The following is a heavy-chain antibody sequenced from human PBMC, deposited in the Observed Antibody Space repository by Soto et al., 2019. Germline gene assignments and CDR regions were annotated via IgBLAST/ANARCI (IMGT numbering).Heavy chain of an antibody. CDR3: AKRPSGRYFDY. V-gene: IGHV3-23*01. J-gene: IGHJ4*02. CDR2: ISASGLIT. CDR1: GFTFSVYA. D-gene: IGHD1-1*01. Sequence: PGGSLRLSCAASGFTFSVYAMSWVRQAPGKGLEWVSAISASGLITPYADSVKGRFTISRDNSRNTLYLQMNSLRAEDTAVYYCAKRPSGRYFDYWGQGTLVTVS.